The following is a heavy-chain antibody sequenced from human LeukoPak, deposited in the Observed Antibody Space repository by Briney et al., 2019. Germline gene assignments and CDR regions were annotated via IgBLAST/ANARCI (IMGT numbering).Heavy chain of an antibody. V-gene: IGHV3-23*01. CDR2: ISGSGGST. D-gene: IGHD3-22*01. CDR1: GFTFSSYA. Sequence: SGGSLRLSCAASGFTFSSYAMSWVRQAPGKGLEWVSAISGSGGSTYYADSVKGRFTISRDNSKNTLYLQMNSLRAEDTAVYYCANWEYYYDSSGYHFDYWGQGTLVTVSS. CDR3: ANWEYYYDSSGYHFDY. J-gene: IGHJ4*02.